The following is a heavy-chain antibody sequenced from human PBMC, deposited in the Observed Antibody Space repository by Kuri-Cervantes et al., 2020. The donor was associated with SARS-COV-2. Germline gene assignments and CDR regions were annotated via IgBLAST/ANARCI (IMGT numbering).Heavy chain of an antibody. J-gene: IGHJ3*02. CDR3: AKDLSIFGVAADAFDI. Sequence: GGSLRLSCAASGFTFSSYAMHWVRQAPGKGLEWVAFIRYDGSNKYYADSVKGRFTISRDNSKNTLYLQMNSLRAEDTAVYYCAKDLSIFGVAADAFDIWGQGTMVTVSS. CDR2: IRYDGSNK. CDR1: GFTFSSYA. D-gene: IGHD3-3*01. V-gene: IGHV3-30*02.